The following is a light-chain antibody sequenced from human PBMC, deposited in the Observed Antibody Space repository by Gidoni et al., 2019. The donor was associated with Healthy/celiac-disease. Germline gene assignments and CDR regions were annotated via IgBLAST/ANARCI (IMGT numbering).Light chain of an antibody. CDR1: QSLLHSNGYNY. J-gene: IGKJ1*01. CDR3: MQALQTPPWT. CDR2: LGS. Sequence: DIVMTQSPLSLPVTPGEPASISCRSSQSLLHSNGYNYLDWYLQKPGQSPQLLIYLGSNRASGVPDRFSGSGSGTDCTLKISRVEAEDVGVYYCMQALQTPPWTFXXXTKVEIK. V-gene: IGKV2-28*01.